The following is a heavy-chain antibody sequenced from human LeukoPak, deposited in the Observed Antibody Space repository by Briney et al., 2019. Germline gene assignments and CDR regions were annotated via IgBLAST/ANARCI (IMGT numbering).Heavy chain of an antibody. CDR2: ISFDGTNK. V-gene: IGHV3-30*03. J-gene: IGHJ4*02. Sequence: GRSLRLSCAASGFAFSNYGMHWVRQAPGQGLEWVAVISFDGTNKYYADSLKGRFTISRDNSKNTVYLQMNSLRPEDTAVYYCARVGGRATIVRGIIIMSVGDFWGQGALVTVST. CDR3: ARVGGRATIVRGIIIMSVGDF. CDR1: GFAFSNYG. D-gene: IGHD3-10*01.